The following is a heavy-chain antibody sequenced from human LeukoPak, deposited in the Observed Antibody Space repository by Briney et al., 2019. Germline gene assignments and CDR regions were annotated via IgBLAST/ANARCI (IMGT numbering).Heavy chain of an antibody. CDR2: INHDGSST. CDR3: AREANYYYMDV. Sequence: GGSLRLSCAASGFTFSTFWMHWVRQAPGKGLVWVSRINHDGSSTNYADSVKGRFTISRDNAKNPLYLQMNSLRAEDTAVYYCAREANYYYMDVWGKGTTVTISS. V-gene: IGHV3-74*01. CDR1: GFTFSTFW. D-gene: IGHD5-12*01. J-gene: IGHJ6*03.